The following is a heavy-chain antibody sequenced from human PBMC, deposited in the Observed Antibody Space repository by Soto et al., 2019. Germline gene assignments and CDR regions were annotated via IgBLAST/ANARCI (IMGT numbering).Heavy chain of an antibody. CDR2: MNPNSGNT. CDR3: ARDRGYDFWSGYFAAYYYYYGMDV. CDR1: GYTFTSYD. D-gene: IGHD3-3*01. Sequence: QVQLVQSGAEVKKPGASVKVSCKASGYTFTSYDINWVRQATGQGLEWMGWMNPNSGNTGYAQKFQGRVTMTRNTSISTAYMELSSLGSEDTAVYYCARDRGYDFWSGYFAAYYYYYGMDVWGQGTTVTVSS. V-gene: IGHV1-8*01. J-gene: IGHJ6*02.